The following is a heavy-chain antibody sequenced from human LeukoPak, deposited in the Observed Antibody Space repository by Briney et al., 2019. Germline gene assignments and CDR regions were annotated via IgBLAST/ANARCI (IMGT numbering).Heavy chain of an antibody. V-gene: IGHV1-2*02. Sequence: GASVKVSCKASGYTFTGYHMHWVRQAPGQGLEWMGWINPNSGGTNYAQKFQGRVTMTRDSSTSTVYMELSSLRSDDTAVYYCARIPEMTTMKGLGYWGQGTLVTVSS. CDR2: INPNSGGT. CDR3: ARIPEMTTMKGLGY. J-gene: IGHJ4*02. CDR1: GYTFTGYH. D-gene: IGHD5-24*01.